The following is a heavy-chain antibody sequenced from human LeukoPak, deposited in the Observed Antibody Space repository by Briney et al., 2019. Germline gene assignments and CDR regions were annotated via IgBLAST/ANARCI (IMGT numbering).Heavy chain of an antibody. CDR1: GFTFSNYA. Sequence: GGSLRLSCAGSGFTFSNYAMTWVRQAPGKGLEWVSAISGSGDTYYADSVKGRSTISRDNSKNTLYLQMNSLRAEDTAVYYCAKGRGSGYYHFDYWGQGTLVTVSS. CDR3: AKGRGSGYYHFDY. J-gene: IGHJ4*02. V-gene: IGHV3-23*01. D-gene: IGHD3-22*01. CDR2: ISGSGDT.